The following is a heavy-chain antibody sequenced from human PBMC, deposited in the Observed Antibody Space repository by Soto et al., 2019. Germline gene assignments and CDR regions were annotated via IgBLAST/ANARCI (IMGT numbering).Heavy chain of an antibody. D-gene: IGHD3-3*01. J-gene: IGHJ5*02. CDR3: AHKPITIFGVVTKGGWFDP. CDR1: GFSLSTSGVG. CDR2: IYWDDDK. V-gene: IGHV2-5*02. Sequence: ESGPTLVNPTHTLTLTCTFSGFSLSTSGVGVGWIRQPPGKALEWLALIYWDDDKRYSPSLKSRLTITKDTSKNQVVLTMTNMDPVDTATYYCAHKPITIFGVVTKGGWFDPWGQGTLVTVSS.